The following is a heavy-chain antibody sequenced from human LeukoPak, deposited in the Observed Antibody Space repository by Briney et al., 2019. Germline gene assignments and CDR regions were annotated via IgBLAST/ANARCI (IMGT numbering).Heavy chain of an antibody. CDR1: GFTFSAYA. Sequence: GGSLRLSCSASGFTFSAYAMHWVRQAPGKGLEWVAVISFDGSRQSHADSVKGRFTISRDNSKNTLYLQMNSLRAEDTAVYYCARDLRASSTWYGRADYWGQGTLVTVSS. D-gene: IGHD6-13*01. CDR2: ISFDGSRQ. CDR3: ARDLRASSTWYGRADY. V-gene: IGHV3-30*04. J-gene: IGHJ4*02.